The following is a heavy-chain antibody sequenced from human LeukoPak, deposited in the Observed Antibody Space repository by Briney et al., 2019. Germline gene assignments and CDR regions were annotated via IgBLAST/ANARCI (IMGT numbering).Heavy chain of an antibody. Sequence: ASVKVSCKASGYTVTRYDINWVRQATGQGLEWMGWMNPNSGNTGYAQKFQGRVTMTRNTSISTAYMELSSLRSEDTAVYYCARAVDTAMVTQWGQGTLVTVSS. V-gene: IGHV1-8*01. D-gene: IGHD5-18*01. J-gene: IGHJ4*02. CDR2: MNPNSGNT. CDR3: ARAVDTAMVTQ. CDR1: GYTVTRYD.